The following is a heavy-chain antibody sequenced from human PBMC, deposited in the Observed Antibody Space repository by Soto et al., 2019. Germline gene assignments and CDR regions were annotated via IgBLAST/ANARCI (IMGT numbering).Heavy chain of an antibody. J-gene: IGHJ6*02. CDR2: IYDSGST. V-gene: IGHV4-31*03. Sequence: PAETLSLTCTVSGVSISSGGYYWNWIRQHPGKGLEWIGNIYDSGSTYYNPYLESRVTISLDTSKNQLSLKLRSVTAADTAVYYCARDTPPQGYSGTDVWGQGKTVTVSS. CDR3: ARDTPPQGYSGTDV. CDR1: GVSISSGGYY.